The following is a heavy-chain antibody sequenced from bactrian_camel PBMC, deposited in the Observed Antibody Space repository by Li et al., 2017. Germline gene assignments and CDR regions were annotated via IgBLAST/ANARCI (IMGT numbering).Heavy chain of an antibody. CDR2: IDSGGGST. J-gene: IGHJ4*01. Sequence: VQLVESGGGLVQPGGSLRLSCAASGFTFSHYVMNWVRQAPGKGLEWTSTIDSGGGSTYYADSVKGRFSISRDNAENTVYLHLNSLKTEDTAVYYCAVLGGIISELRYWGQGTQVTVS. CDR1: GFTFSHYV. V-gene: IGHV3S40*01. CDR3: AVLGGIISELRY.